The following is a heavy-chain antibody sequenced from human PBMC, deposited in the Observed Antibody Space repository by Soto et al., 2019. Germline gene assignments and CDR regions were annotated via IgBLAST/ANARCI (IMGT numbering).Heavy chain of an antibody. CDR2: IYYSGST. CDR3: ARELIEKGRAFGAFDI. CDR1: GGPISSGDYY. V-gene: IGHV4-30-4*01. J-gene: IGHJ3*02. D-gene: IGHD3-16*01. Sequence: SETLSLTCTVSGGPISSGDYYWSWIRQPPGKGLEWIGYIYYSGSTYYNPSLKSRVTISVDTSKNQFSLKLSSVTAADTAVYYSARELIEKGRAFGAFDIWGQGTMVTVSS.